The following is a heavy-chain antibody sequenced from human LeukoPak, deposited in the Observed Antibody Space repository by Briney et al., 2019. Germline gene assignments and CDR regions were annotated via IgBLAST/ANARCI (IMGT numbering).Heavy chain of an antibody. V-gene: IGHV3-48*03. J-gene: IGHJ4*02. CDR2: INSGGSSI. CDR1: GFIFSGYE. CDR3: VRDQGTWEYDF. D-gene: IGHD1-1*01. Sequence: PGGSLRLSCAASGFIFSGYEMNWVRQAPGKGLEWVSYINSGGSSIYYAVSVRGRFTISRDNAKNSLYLQMNTLRAEDTAVYYCVRDQGTWEYDFWGQGTLVTVSS.